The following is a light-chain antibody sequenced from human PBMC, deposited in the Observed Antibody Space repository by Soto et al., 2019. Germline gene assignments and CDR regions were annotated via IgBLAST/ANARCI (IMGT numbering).Light chain of an antibody. J-gene: IGKJ2*01. V-gene: IGKV3-15*01. CDR2: DAS. CDR1: QNIRSS. Sequence: VVMTHSPASLSASPGDIVTLSFRAIQNIRSSLDWYQQRPGQAPRLLIYDASTRATGIPPRFSGGGSGTEFTVTTSSLQSEDFAISYCQQYDIWPPYTFGQGTKVDIK. CDR3: QQYDIWPPYT.